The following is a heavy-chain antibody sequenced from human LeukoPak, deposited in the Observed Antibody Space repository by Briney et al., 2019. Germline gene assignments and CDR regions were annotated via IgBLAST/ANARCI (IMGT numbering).Heavy chain of an antibody. D-gene: IGHD3-10*01. Sequence: SETLSPTCTVSGGSISSYYWSWIRQPPGKGLEWIGYIYYSGSTNYNPSLKSRVTISVDTSKNQFSLKLSSVTAADTAVYYCAGRYYSRVSWFDPWGQGTLVTVSS. V-gene: IGHV4-59*08. CDR3: AGRYYSRVSWFDP. CDR2: IYYSGST. CDR1: GGSISSYY. J-gene: IGHJ5*02.